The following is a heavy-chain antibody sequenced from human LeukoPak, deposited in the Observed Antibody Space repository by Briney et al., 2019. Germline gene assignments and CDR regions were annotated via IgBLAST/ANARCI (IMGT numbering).Heavy chain of an antibody. CDR2: INHSGST. CDR3: ARKWVRYCSGGSCPHFDY. CDR1: GGSFSGYY. J-gene: IGHJ4*02. D-gene: IGHD2-15*01. Sequence: SETLSLTCAVYGGSFSGYYWSWIRQPPGKGLEWIGEINHSGSTNYNPSLKSRVTISVDTSKNQFSLKLSSVTAADTAVYYRARKWVRYCSGGSCPHFDYWGQGTLVTVSS. V-gene: IGHV4-34*01.